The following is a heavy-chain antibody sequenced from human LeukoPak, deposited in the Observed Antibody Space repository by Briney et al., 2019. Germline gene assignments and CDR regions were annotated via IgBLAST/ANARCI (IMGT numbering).Heavy chain of an antibody. J-gene: IGHJ6*03. CDR2: ISGSGGHT. V-gene: IGHV3-23*01. D-gene: IGHD5-24*01. Sequence: GGSLRLSCATSGITFSSHAMSWVRQAPGKGLEWVSLISGSGGHTYYGDSVKGRFTISRDNSKNTFYLQMSSLRADDTAVYYCAKGGVATMRDGYNYYYYYMEVWGKGTTVTVSS. CDR1: GITFSSHA. CDR3: AKGGVATMRDGYNYYYYYMEV.